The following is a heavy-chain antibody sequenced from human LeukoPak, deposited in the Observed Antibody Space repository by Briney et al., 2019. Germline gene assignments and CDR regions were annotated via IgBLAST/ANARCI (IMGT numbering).Heavy chain of an antibody. Sequence: GGSLRLSCAASGLAFSTYALTWVRQAPGKGLEWVAAISGSGSNTYYADSVKGRFTISRDNAKNSLYLQMNSLRAEDTANYYCARRARDFGDSHAFDVWGQGTMVTVSS. J-gene: IGHJ3*01. CDR2: ISGSGSNT. D-gene: IGHD4-17*01. CDR3: ARRARDFGDSHAFDV. V-gene: IGHV3-23*01. CDR1: GLAFSTYA.